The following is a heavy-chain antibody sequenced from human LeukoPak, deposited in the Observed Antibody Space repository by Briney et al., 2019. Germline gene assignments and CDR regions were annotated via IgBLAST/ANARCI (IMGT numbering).Heavy chain of an antibody. CDR1: GGSFSGYY. CDR3: ASTIGSRYGDYVFGAYYFDY. D-gene: IGHD4-17*01. Sequence: PSETLSLTCAVYGGSFSGYYWSWIRQPPGKGLEWIGEINHSGSTNYKPSLKSRVTISVDTSKNQFSLKLSSVTAADTAVYYCASTIGSRYGDYVFGAYYFDYWGQGTLVTVSS. CDR2: INHSGST. V-gene: IGHV4-34*01. J-gene: IGHJ4*02.